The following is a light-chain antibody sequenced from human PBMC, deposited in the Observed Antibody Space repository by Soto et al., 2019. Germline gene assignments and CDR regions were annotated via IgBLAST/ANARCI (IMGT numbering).Light chain of an antibody. Sequence: EIVLTQSPATLSLSPGERATLSCRASQSVSRYLAWYQQKPGQAPRLLIYGASSRATGIPDRFSGSGFGTDFTLTISRVDPEDFAVYYCQQYGDSPIAFGQGTRLEIK. CDR3: QQYGDSPIA. V-gene: IGKV3-20*01. CDR1: QSVSRY. J-gene: IGKJ5*01. CDR2: GAS.